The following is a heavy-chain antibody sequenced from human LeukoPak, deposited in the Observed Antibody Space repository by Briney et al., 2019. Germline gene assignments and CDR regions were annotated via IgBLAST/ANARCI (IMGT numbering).Heavy chain of an antibody. CDR1: GFTVSSTY. D-gene: IGHD3-9*01. V-gene: IGHV3-66*01. CDR3: ARRLLTGYYGF. J-gene: IGHJ4*02. CDR2: FYSGDTT. Sequence: GGSLRLSCAASGFTVSSTYMSWVRQAPGKGLEWVSVFYSGDTTYYANSAKGRFTISRDNSKNMLCLQMNSLRAEDTAVYYCARRLLTGYYGFWGQGTLVTVSS.